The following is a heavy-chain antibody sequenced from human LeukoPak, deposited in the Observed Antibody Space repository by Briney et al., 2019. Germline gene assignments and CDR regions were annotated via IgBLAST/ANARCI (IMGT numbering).Heavy chain of an antibody. CDR3: ASEPYYYDSRGYHS. Sequence: PSETLSLTRTVSGGSISSYYWGWIRQPPGKGLEWIGTIYHSGSTSYNPSLESRVTMSVDTSKNQFSLKLTSVTAADTAVYYCASEPYYYDSRGYHSWGQGTLVTVSS. J-gene: IGHJ4*02. V-gene: IGHV4-59*04. D-gene: IGHD3-22*01. CDR2: IYHSGST. CDR1: GGSISSYY.